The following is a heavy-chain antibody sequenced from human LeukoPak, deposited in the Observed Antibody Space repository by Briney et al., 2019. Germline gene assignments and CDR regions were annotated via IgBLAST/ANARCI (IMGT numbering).Heavy chain of an antibody. J-gene: IGHJ4*02. CDR2: ISSSGSTI. D-gene: IGHD1-14*01. CDR3: ASGRKSGSFDY. V-gene: IGHV3-11*01. Sequence: GGSLRLSCAASGFTFSDYYMSWVRQAPGKGLEWVSYISSSGSTIYYADSVKGRFTISRDNAKNSLYLQMNSLRAEDTALYYCASGRKSGSFDYWGQGTLVSVSS. CDR1: GFTFSDYY.